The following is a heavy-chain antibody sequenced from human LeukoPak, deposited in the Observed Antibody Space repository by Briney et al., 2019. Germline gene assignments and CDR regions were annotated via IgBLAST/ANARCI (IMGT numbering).Heavy chain of an antibody. J-gene: IGHJ4*02. CDR2: INHSGST. Sequence: SSETLSLTCAVYGGSFSGYYWSWIRQPPGKGLEWIGEINHSGSTNYNPSLKSRVTMSVDTFKNQFSLKLSSVTAADTAVYYCARGRRADDYWGQGTLVTVSS. CDR3: ARGRRADDY. V-gene: IGHV4-34*01. CDR1: GGSFSGYY.